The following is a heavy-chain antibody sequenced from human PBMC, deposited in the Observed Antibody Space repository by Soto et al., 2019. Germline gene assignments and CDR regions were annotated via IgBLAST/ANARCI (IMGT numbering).Heavy chain of an antibody. Sequence: QVQLVQSGAEVKKPGSSVKVSCKASGGTFSSYAISWVRQAPGQGLEWMGGIITISGTANYAQKLQGRVTSTADESTSTAYMELSSLRSEDTAVYYCARSQGSSTSLEIYYYYYYGMDVWGQGTTVTVSS. CDR2: IITISGTA. V-gene: IGHV1-69*01. J-gene: IGHJ6*02. CDR3: ARSQGSSTSLEIYYYYYYGMDV. CDR1: GGTFSSYA. D-gene: IGHD2-2*01.